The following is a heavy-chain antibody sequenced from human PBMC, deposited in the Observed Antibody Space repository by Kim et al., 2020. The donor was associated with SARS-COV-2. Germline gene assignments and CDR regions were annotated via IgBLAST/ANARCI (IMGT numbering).Heavy chain of an antibody. CDR1: GYTFTSYY. D-gene: IGHD2-21*02. J-gene: IGHJ2*01. Sequence: ASVKVSCKASGYTFTSYYMHWVRQAPGQGLEWMGIINPSGGSTSYAQKFQGRVTMTRDTSTSTVYMELSSLRSEDTAVYYCARGGVVVTASSYWYFDLWGRGTLVTVSS. CDR2: INPSGGST. V-gene: IGHV1-46*01. CDR3: ARGGVVVTASSYWYFDL.